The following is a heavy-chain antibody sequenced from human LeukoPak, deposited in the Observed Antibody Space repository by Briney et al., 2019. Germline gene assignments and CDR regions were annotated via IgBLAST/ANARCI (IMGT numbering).Heavy chain of an antibody. D-gene: IGHD3-22*01. Sequence: KPGGSLRLSCAASGFTFSSYSMNWVRQAPGKGLEWVSSISSSSSYIYYADSVKGRFTISRDNAKNSPYLQMNSLRAEDTAVYYCARDPSSRYYYDSSGYFDYWGQGTLVTVSS. CDR1: GFTFSSYS. J-gene: IGHJ4*02. V-gene: IGHV3-21*01. CDR3: ARDPSSRYYYDSSGYFDY. CDR2: ISSSSSYI.